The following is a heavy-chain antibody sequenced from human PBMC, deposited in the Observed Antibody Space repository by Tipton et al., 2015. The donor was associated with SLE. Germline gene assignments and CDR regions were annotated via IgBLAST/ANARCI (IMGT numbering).Heavy chain of an antibody. V-gene: IGHV4-61*01. Sequence: TLSLTCTVSSGSVSSGSYYWSWIRQPPGKGLEWIGYIYYSGTTNFNPPLKSRVTISVDTSKNQFSLRLTAVTAADTAVYYCATEGGNWFDPWGQGILVTVSS. CDR3: ATEGGNWFDP. CDR1: SGSVSSGSYY. J-gene: IGHJ5*02. D-gene: IGHD2-15*01. CDR2: IYYSGTT.